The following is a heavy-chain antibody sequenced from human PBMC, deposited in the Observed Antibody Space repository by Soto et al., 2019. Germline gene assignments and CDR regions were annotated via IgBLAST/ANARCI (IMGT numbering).Heavy chain of an antibody. CDR2: IYHSGST. Sequence: TLSLTCAVSGVSISSSSWWSWVRQPPGKGLEWIGEIYHSGSTNYNPSLKSRVTISVDKSKNQFALKLNSVTAADTAMYYCAGGYGSGHYDYWGQGTLVTVSS. V-gene: IGHV4-4*02. CDR1: GVSISSSSW. CDR3: AGGYGSGHYDY. D-gene: IGHD3-10*01. J-gene: IGHJ4*02.